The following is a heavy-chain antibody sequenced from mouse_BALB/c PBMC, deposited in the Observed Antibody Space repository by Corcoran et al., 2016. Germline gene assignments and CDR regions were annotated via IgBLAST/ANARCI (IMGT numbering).Heavy chain of an antibody. CDR2: INPYNGST. D-gene: IGHD1-1*02. J-gene: IGHJ3*01. V-gene: IGHV1-42*01. CDR3: ARGGDWYFFPFPY. Sequence: EVQLQQSGPKLVKPGASVKISCKASGYSFTGYYMHWVKQSHVKSLEWIGRINPYNGSTSYNQNFKDKASLTVDKSSSTAYMQFNSLTSEDSAVYYCARGGDWYFFPFPYWGQGTLVTVSA. CDR1: GYSFTGYY.